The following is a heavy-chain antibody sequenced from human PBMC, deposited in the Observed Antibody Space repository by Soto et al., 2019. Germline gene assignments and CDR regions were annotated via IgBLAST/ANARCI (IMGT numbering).Heavy chain of an antibody. D-gene: IGHD6-19*01. CDR1: GYSFSSYA. CDR2: ISAYNGNT. CDR3: ARELGWAGFDY. J-gene: IGHJ4*02. Sequence: QVQLVQSGAELKKPGASVKVSCKTSGYSFSSYAIRWVRQAPGQGLEWMGWISAYNGNTGSSQKFKGRVTITADTSTSTVYMVLRSLRDDYTAVYYCARELGWAGFDYWGQGTLVTVSS. V-gene: IGHV1-18*01.